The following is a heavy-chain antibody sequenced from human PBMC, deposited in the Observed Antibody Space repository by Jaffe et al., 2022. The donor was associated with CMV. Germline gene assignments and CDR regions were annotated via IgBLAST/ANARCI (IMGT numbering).Heavy chain of an antibody. Sequence: QVQLVQSGAEVKKPGASVKVSCKASGYTFTTYGISWVRQAPGQGLEWLGWISAYNGNTDYAQKVQGRVTMTTDTSTSTAYMELRSLRSDDTAVYYCARDSASVTGAYGMDVWGQGTTVTVSS. CDR2: ISAYNGNT. CDR3: ARDSASVTGAYGMDV. D-gene: IGHD6-19*01. V-gene: IGHV1-18*01. CDR1: GYTFTTYG. J-gene: IGHJ6*02.